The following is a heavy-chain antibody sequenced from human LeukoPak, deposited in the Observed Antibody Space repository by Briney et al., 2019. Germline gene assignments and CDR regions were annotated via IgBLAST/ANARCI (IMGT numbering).Heavy chain of an antibody. CDR3: AKEERGYSGYDSYMDV. D-gene: IGHD5-12*01. CDR2: VSGSGAHT. J-gene: IGHJ6*03. CDR1: GFTFSSYA. Sequence: GGSLRLSCAASGFTFSSYAMTWVRQAPGKGLQWVSAVSGSGAHTYYADSVKGRFTISRDNSKNTLYLQMNSLRAEDTAVYYCAKEERGYSGYDSYMDVWGKGTTVTISS. V-gene: IGHV3-23*01.